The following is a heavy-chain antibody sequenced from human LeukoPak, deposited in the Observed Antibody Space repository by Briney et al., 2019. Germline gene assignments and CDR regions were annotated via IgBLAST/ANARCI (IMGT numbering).Heavy chain of an antibody. CDR3: ARGSDPSWFDP. D-gene: IGHD3-10*01. CDR2: IYYSGST. V-gene: IGHV4-59*08. J-gene: IGHJ5*02. Sequence: PSETLSLTCTVSGGSISSYYWSWIRQPPGKGLEWIGYIYYSGSTNYNPSLKSRVTISVDTSKNQFSLKLSSVTAADTAVYYCARGSDPSWFDPWGQGTLVTVSS. CDR1: GGSISSYY.